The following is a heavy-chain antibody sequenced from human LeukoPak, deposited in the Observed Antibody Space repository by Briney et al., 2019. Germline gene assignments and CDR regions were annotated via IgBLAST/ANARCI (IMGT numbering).Heavy chain of an antibody. CDR1: GFTFSRSW. J-gene: IGHJ4*02. CDR3: AAWTDRGYSY. Sequence: GGSLRLSCTASGFTFSRSWMNWIRQAPGKGLEWVANINPDGDGMRFVDSVKGRFTMPRDNAQSSLHLQMNSLRVEDTAFYYCAAWTDRGYSYWGQGVLVPVSS. V-gene: IGHV3-7*01. D-gene: IGHD5-12*01. CDR2: INPDGDGM.